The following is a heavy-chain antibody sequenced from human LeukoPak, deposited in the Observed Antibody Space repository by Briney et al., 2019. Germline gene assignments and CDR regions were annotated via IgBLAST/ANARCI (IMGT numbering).Heavy chain of an antibody. Sequence: GASVTVSCKAFGGTFSSYAISWVRQAPGQGLEWMGGIIPIFGTANYAQKFQGRVTITADESTSTAYMELSSLRSEDTAVYYCARDLRRYYGSGTDYYGMDVWGQGTTVTVSS. D-gene: IGHD3-10*01. CDR2: IIPIFGTA. CDR3: ARDLRRYYGSGTDYYGMDV. V-gene: IGHV1-69*13. CDR1: GGTFSSYA. J-gene: IGHJ6*02.